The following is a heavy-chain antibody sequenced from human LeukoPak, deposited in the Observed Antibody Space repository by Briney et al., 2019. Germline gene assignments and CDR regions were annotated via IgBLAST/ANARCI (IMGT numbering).Heavy chain of an antibody. D-gene: IGHD3-3*01. CDR1: GGSFSGYY. CDR3: ARGILNVDFWSGYFRNWFDP. J-gene: IGHJ5*02. Sequence: SETLSLTCAVYGGSFSGYYWSWIRQPPGKGLEWIGEINHSGSTNYNPSLKRRVTISVDTSKNHFSLKLSSVTAAETAVYYCARGILNVDFWSGYFRNWFDPWGQGTLVTVSS. V-gene: IGHV4-34*01. CDR2: INHSGST.